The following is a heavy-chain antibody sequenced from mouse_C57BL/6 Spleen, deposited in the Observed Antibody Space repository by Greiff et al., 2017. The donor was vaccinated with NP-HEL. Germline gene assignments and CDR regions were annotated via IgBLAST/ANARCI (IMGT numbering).Heavy chain of an antibody. D-gene: IGHD4-1*01. Sequence: VKVVESGPGLVAPSQSLSITCTVSGFSLTSYAISWVRQPPGKGLEWLGVIWTGGGTNYNSALKSRLSISKDNSKRQVFLKMNSLQTDDTARYYCARNDWDGFAYWGQGTLVTVSA. CDR3: ARNDWDGFAY. J-gene: IGHJ3*01. V-gene: IGHV2-9-1*01. CDR1: GFSLTSYA. CDR2: IWTGGGT.